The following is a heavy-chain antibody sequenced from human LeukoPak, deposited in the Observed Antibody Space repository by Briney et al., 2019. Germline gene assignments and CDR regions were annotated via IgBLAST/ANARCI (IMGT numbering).Heavy chain of an antibody. Sequence: GGSLRLSCAASGFTFSSYAMSWIRQAPGKGLEWVSAINSAGSTYYGDSVRGRFTISRDNSKNVLHLQMNSLRAEDTALYYCAKDQNTVATAPFDYWGLGTLVTVSS. CDR1: GFTFSSYA. D-gene: IGHD4-17*01. CDR2: INSAGST. CDR3: AKDQNTVATAPFDY. J-gene: IGHJ4*02. V-gene: IGHV3-23*01.